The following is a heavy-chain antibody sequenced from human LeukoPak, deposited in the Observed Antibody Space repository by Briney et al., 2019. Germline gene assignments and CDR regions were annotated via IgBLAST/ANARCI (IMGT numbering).Heavy chain of an antibody. D-gene: IGHD6-13*01. CDR1: GGSISSSY. J-gene: IGHJ3*02. Sequence: PSETLSLTCTVSGGSISSSYWSWIRQPPGKGLEWIGYIYYSGSANYNPSLKSRVTISVDTSKNQFSLKLSSVTAADTAVYYCARHSSSSWYGDAFDIWGQGTMVTVSS. CDR2: IYYSGSA. V-gene: IGHV4-59*08. CDR3: ARHSSSSWYGDAFDI.